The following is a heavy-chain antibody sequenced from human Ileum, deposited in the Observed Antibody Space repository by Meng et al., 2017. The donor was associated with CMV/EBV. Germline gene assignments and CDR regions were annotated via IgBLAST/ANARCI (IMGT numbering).Heavy chain of an antibody. V-gene: IGHV3-23*01. CDR2: ISGSGGST. Sequence: GESLKISCEVSGFSFRGYAMSWVRQAPGKGLEWVSTISGSGGSTYHAGSVKGRHTISRDNSKNTMYLQMNSLIAEDTALNYCAKGLYVESSGYYYGEVSCDYWGQGTLVTVSS. D-gene: IGHD3-22*01. CDR1: GFSFRGYA. J-gene: IGHJ4*02. CDR3: AKGLYVESSGYYYGEVSCDY.